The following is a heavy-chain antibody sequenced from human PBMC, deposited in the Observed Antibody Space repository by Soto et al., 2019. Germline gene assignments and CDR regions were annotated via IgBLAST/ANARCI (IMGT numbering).Heavy chain of an antibody. Sequence: PGGSLRLSCAASGFTFSDYYRSWIRQAPGKGLEWVANIKQDGSEKYYVDSVKGRFTISRDNAKNSLYLQMNSLRAEDTAVYYCARDNYYYYGMDVWGQGTTVTVSS. J-gene: IGHJ6*02. CDR3: ARDNYYYYGMDV. CDR1: GFTFSDYY. V-gene: IGHV3-7*05. CDR2: IKQDGSEK.